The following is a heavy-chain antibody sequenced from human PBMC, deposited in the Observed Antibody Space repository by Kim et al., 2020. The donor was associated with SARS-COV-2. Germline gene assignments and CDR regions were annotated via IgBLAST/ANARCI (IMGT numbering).Heavy chain of an antibody. Sequence: GGSLRLSCAASGFTFSSYGMHWVRQAPGKGLEWVAVISYDGSNKYYADSVKGRFTISRDNSKNTLYLQMNSLRAEDTAVYYCAKDLGARTTPFDYWGQGTLVTVSS. CDR3: AKDLGARTTPFDY. D-gene: IGHD4-17*01. CDR2: ISYDGSNK. V-gene: IGHV3-30*18. CDR1: GFTFSSYG. J-gene: IGHJ4*02.